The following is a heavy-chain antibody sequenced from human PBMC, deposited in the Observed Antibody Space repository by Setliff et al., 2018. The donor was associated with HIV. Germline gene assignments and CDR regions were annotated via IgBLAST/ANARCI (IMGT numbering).Heavy chain of an antibody. V-gene: IGHV4-61*09. D-gene: IGHD5-18*01. CDR3: ARRHTAFDP. J-gene: IGHJ5*02. CDR1: GGSISSGSYY. CDR2: IYSSGST. Sequence: PSETLSLTCTVSGGSISSGSYYWSWIRQPAGKGLEWIGHIYSSGSTNYNPSLKSRVTISVDTSKNQFSLKLTSVTAADTAMYYCARRHTAFDPWGQGTLVTVSS.